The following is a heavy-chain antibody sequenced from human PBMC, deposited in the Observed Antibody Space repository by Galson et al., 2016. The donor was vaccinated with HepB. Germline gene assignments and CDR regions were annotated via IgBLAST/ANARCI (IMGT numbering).Heavy chain of an antibody. CDR1: GFTFSSYA. Sequence: SLRLSCAASGFTFSSYAMHWVRQAPGKGLEYVSVISYNGGTTYYAASVMGRFTISRDNSKNTLFLQMSGLRPEDTAVYYCVKEHVSEWEVGYFDYWGQGTLVTVSS. CDR3: VKEHVSEWEVGYFDY. J-gene: IGHJ4*02. CDR2: ISYNGGTT. D-gene: IGHD3-3*01. V-gene: IGHV3-64D*09.